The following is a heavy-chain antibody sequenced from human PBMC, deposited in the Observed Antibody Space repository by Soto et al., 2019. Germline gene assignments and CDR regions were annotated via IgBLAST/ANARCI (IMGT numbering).Heavy chain of an antibody. Sequence: EVQLVESGGGLVQPGGSLRLSCAASGFTFSSYEMNWVRQAPGKGLEWVSYISSSGSTIYYADSVKGRFTISRDNAKNSLYLQMNSLRAEDTAVYYCARDQRSSWTRVFDIWGQGTMVTVSS. V-gene: IGHV3-48*03. J-gene: IGHJ3*02. CDR1: GFTFSSYE. CDR3: ARDQRSSWTRVFDI. D-gene: IGHD6-13*01. CDR2: ISSSGSTI.